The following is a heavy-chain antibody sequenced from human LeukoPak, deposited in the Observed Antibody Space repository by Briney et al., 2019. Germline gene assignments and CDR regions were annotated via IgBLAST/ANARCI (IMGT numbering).Heavy chain of an antibody. V-gene: IGHV3-23*01. J-gene: IGHJ4*02. CDR1: GFTFSRNS. CDR3: ATASVTAYDY. D-gene: IGHD2-21*02. CDR2: ISGSDGST. Sequence: SGGSLRLSCAASGFTFSRNSMTWVRQAPGKGLEWVSAISGSDGSTHYADSVKGRFTISRDNSKNTLYLQMNSLRAEDTAVYYCATASVTAYDYWGQGTLVTVSS.